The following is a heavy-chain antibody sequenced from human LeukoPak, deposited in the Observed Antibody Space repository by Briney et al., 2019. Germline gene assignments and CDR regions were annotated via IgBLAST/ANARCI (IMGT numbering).Heavy chain of an antibody. CDR2: IKKDGSEK. CDR3: ARDLSGVAGYTYGRGIDY. D-gene: IGHD5-18*01. J-gene: IGHJ4*02. V-gene: IGHV3-7*01. CDR1: GFTFSSYW. Sequence: GGSLGLSCAASGFTFSSYWMSWVRQAPGKGLEWVANIKKDGSEKYYVDSVKGRFTISRDNAKTSLYLQMNSLRAEDTAVYYCARDLSGVAGYTYGRGIDYWGQGTLVTVSS.